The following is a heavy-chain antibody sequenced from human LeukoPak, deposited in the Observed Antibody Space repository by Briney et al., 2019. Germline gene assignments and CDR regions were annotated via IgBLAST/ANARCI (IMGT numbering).Heavy chain of an antibody. CDR1: GYTFTSYY. J-gene: IGHJ6*03. V-gene: IGHV1-46*01. CDR3: ARGHWGSGSSIYYYYYYMDV. D-gene: IGHD3-10*01. CDR2: INPNGGST. Sequence: GASVKVSCKASGYTFTSYYMHWVRQAPGQGLEWMGIINPNGGSTSYAQKFQGRVTMTRDTSTSTVYMELSSLRSEDTAVYYCARGHWGSGSSIYYYYYYMDVWGKGTTVSISS.